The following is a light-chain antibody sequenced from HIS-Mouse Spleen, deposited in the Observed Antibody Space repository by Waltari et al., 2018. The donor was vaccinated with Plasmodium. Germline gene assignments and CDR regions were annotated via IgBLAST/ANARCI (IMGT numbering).Light chain of an antibody. CDR1: ALPKKY. V-gene: IGLV3-10*01. CDR3: YSTDSSGNHRV. J-gene: IGLJ3*02. Sequence: SYELTQPPSVSVSPGQTARITCPGDALPKKYAYWYQQKSGQAPVLVIYEDSKRPSGIHGGFPGSSSGTMATLTISGAQVEDEADYYCYSTDSSGNHRVFGGGTKLTVL. CDR2: EDS.